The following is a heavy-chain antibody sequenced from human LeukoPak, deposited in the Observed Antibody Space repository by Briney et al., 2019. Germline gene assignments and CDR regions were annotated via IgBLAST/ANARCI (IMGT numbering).Heavy chain of an antibody. CDR2: IYHSGST. J-gene: IGHJ3*02. V-gene: IGHV4-4*02. Sequence: PSETLSLTCAVSGGSMSSSNWWSWVRQPPGKGLEWFGEIYHSGSTNYNPSLKSRVTISVDKSKNQFSLKLSSVTAADTAVYYCASYGGVLAAFDIWGQGTMVTVSS. CDR3: ASYGGVLAAFDI. CDR1: GGSMSSSNW. D-gene: IGHD3-3*01.